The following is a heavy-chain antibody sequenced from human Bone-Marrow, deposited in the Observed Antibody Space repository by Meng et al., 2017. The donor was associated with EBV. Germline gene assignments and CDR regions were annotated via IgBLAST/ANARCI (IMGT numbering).Heavy chain of an antibody. Sequence: PGLGNRSGTLSLPVSVSGGSISSSNWWSWVRQPPGKGLEWIGEIYHSGSTNYNPSLKSRVTISVDKSKNQFSLKLSSVTAADTAVYYCLLQVQDDDYWGQGTLVTVSS. D-gene: IGHD1-1*01. CDR2: IYHSGST. CDR1: GGSISSSNW. V-gene: IGHV4-4*02. J-gene: IGHJ4*02. CDR3: LLQVQDDDY.